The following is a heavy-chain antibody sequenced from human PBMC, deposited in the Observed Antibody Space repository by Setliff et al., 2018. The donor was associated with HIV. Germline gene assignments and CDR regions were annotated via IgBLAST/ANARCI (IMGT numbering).Heavy chain of an antibody. CDR2: ITGSSTT. V-gene: IGHV3-48*01. J-gene: IGHJ5*01. D-gene: IGHD3-16*01. Sequence: PGGSLRLSCAASGFRFSVYSMHWVRQAPGKGLEWLSYITGSSTTYYAESVKGRFTISRDNARNTLYLQMNSLRAEDTAVYYCARGGANPSWFDSWGQGTLVTVSS. CDR1: GFRFSVYS. CDR3: ARGGANPSWFDS.